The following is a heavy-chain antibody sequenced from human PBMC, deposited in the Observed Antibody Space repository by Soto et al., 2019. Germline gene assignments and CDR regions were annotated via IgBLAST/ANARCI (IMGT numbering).Heavy chain of an antibody. D-gene: IGHD3-16*01. Sequence: EVQLMESGGGLVQPGRSLRLSCAASGFTFDEYAMHWVRQVPGKGLEWVSSISWNGDNIGYADSVKGLFSISRDNARDSLSLQMNSLRAEDTGFYLWAKDRQRGGIFGALGDYWGQGTLVTVSS. CDR3: AKDRQRGGIFGALGDY. J-gene: IGHJ4*02. CDR2: ISWNGDNI. CDR1: GFTFDEYA. V-gene: IGHV3-9*01.